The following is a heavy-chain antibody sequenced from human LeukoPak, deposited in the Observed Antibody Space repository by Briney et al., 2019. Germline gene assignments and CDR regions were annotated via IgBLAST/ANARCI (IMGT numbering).Heavy chain of an antibody. D-gene: IGHD3-3*01. CDR2: IFHTGSS. J-gene: IGHJ5*02. CDR3: ARDLGLTISDNWFDP. Sequence: SETLSLTCTVSDYSISSGYFWTWIRQPPGKGLEWIGSIFHTGSSYYNPSLKSPVAISVDTSKNQFSLELSSVTAADTAVYYRARDLGLTISDNWFDPWGQGTLVTVSS. V-gene: IGHV4-38-2*02. CDR1: DYSISSGYF.